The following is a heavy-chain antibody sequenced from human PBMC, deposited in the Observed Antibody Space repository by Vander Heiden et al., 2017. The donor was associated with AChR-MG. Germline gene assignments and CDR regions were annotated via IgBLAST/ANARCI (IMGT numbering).Heavy chain of an antibody. CDR3: ATRNYVSSDVFFEF. CDR2: ISFDGTNK. Sequence: QVRLVESGGGVVQPGGSLRLSGTASGLLFSPHLVHWVRQAPGKGLEWVALISFDGTNKYYADSVDGRFTISRDNSRNTLFLQMDNLRSEDSAVYFCATRNYVSSDVFFEFWGRGSHVTVSS. CDR1: GLLFSPHL. D-gene: IGHD3-16*01. J-gene: IGHJ4*02. V-gene: IGHV3-30-3*01.